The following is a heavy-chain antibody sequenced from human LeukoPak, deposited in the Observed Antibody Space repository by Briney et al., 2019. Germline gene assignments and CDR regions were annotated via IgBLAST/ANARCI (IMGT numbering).Heavy chain of an antibody. CDR3: ARDKGYCSGGSCFGDAFDI. CDR2: MNPNSGNT. V-gene: IGHV1-8*01. CDR1: GYTFTSYD. D-gene: IGHD2-15*01. Sequence: ASVKVSCKASGYTFTSYDINWVRRATGQGREWMGWMNPNSGNTGYAQKFQGRVTMTRNTSISTAYMELSSLRSEDTAVYYCARDKGYCSGGSCFGDAFDIWGQGTMVTVSS. J-gene: IGHJ3*02.